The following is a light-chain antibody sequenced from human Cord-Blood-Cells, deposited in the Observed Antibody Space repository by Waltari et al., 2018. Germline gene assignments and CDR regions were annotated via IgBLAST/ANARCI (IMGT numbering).Light chain of an antibody. CDR2: EGS. Sequence: QSALTQPASVSGSPGQSITISCTGPSSDVGSYNLVSWYQQHTGKAPKLMIYEGSKRPSGVSNRFAGSKSGNTASLTSSGLQAEDEADYYCCSYAGSVVFGGGTKLTVL. J-gene: IGLJ2*01. CDR3: CSYAGSVV. CDR1: SSDVGSYNL. V-gene: IGLV2-23*01.